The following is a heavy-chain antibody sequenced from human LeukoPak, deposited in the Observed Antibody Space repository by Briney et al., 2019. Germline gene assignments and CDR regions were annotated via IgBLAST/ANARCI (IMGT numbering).Heavy chain of an antibody. V-gene: IGHV3-33*01. D-gene: IGHD1-26*01. CDR2: IWSDGSNK. CDR1: GFTFSDYG. J-gene: IGHJ4*02. Sequence: ETGGSLRLSCAASGFTFSDYGIHWVRQAPGKGLEWVAVIWSDGSNKYYADSVKGRFTISRDNSKYTLYLQMNSLRAEDTAVYYCARDQWELLRNDLYFDYWGQGTLVTVSS. CDR3: ARDQWELLRNDLYFDY.